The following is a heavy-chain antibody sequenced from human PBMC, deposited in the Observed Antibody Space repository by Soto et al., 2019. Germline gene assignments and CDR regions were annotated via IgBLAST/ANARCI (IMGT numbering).Heavy chain of an antibody. Sequence: QVQLVQSGAEVKKPGSSVKVSCKASGGTFSSYAISWVRQAPGQGLEWMGGIIPIFGTANYAQKFQGRVTITADESTSTAYMELSSLRSEDTAVYYCACPQGYFDKSRGRYYCYGMDVWGQGTTVTVSS. CDR3: ACPQGYFDKSRGRYYCYGMDV. D-gene: IGHD3-9*01. J-gene: IGHJ6*02. CDR2: IIPIFGTA. CDR1: GGTFSSYA. V-gene: IGHV1-69*12.